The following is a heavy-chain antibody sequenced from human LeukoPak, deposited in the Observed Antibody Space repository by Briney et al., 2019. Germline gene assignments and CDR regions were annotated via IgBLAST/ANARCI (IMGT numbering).Heavy chain of an antibody. Sequence: PGGSLRLSCAASGFTFSTYAMSWVRQAPGKGLEWVSAIGGSGGSAYYAESVKGRFTISRDNSKNTLYLQMNSLRAEDTAVYYCAKKRGSYYPFHYWGQGTLVTVSS. CDR3: AKKRGSYYPFHY. V-gene: IGHV3-23*01. CDR1: GFTFSTYA. D-gene: IGHD1-26*01. CDR2: IGGSGGSA. J-gene: IGHJ4*02.